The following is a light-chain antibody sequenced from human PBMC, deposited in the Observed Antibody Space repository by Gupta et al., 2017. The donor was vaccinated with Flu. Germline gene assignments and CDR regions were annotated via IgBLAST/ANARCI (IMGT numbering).Light chain of an antibody. V-gene: IGLV3-9*01. J-gene: IGLJ1*01. CDR2: RDS. CDR1: NSRSKY. CDR3: QVWDGSTYV. Sequence: SYEVIQPPSVSVALGQMATITCVGDNSRSKYVHWYQQRPGQAPVLVIQRDSSRPSGIPERFSGSNSENTATLTISGAQAGDEADYYCQVWDGSTYVFGSGTNVAVL.